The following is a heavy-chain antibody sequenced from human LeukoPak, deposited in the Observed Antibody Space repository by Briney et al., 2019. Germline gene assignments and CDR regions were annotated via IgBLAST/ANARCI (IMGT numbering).Heavy chain of an antibody. CDR3: ATDGTDWNPDY. J-gene: IGHJ4*02. V-gene: IGHV3-30*01. D-gene: IGHD1-1*01. Sequence: GGSLRLSCAASGFTFSSYAMHWVRQAPGKGLQWVAAISHDGSEKFYADSVKGRLTISRDNSKNTLFLQMNSLRAEDTAVYYYATDGTDWNPDYWGQGTLVTVSS. CDR2: ISHDGSEK. CDR1: GFTFSSYA.